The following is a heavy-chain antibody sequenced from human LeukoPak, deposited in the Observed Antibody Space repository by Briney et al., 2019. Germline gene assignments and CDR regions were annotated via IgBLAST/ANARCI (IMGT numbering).Heavy chain of an antibody. CDR1: GFTFRDHF. CDR2: IRKKPNSYTT. V-gene: IGHV3-72*01. D-gene: IGHD1-20*01. J-gene: IGHJ3*01. Sequence: GGSLRLSCAASGFTFRDHFMDWVRQAPGKGLEWVGRIRKKPNSYTTEYAASVKGRFTISRDDSKNSLYLQMNSLEAEDTGVYYCARVSAITGATDALDFWGQGAMVTVSS. CDR3: ARVSAITGATDALDF.